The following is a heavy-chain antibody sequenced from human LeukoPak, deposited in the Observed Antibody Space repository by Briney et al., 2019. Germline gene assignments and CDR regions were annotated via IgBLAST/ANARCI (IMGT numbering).Heavy chain of an antibody. J-gene: IGHJ4*02. CDR2: IYYSGST. Sequence: SETLSLTCTVSGGSISSSSYFWGWIRQPPGKGLEWIGNIYYSGSTYYNPSLQSRVIISVDTSKNQFSLKLTSVTAADTAVYYCARAHRLVLHYFDSWGQGTLVTVSS. CDR3: ARAHRLVLHYFDS. V-gene: IGHV4-39*07. D-gene: IGHD2-15*01. CDR1: GGSISSSSYF.